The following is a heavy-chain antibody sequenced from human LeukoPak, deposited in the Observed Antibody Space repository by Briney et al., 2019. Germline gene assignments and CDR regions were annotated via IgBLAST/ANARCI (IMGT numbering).Heavy chain of an antibody. CDR2: IIPIFGTA. Sequence: GASVKVSCKASGGTFSSYAISWVRQAPGQGLEWMGGIIPIFGTANYAQKFQGRVTITADKSTSTAYMELSSLRSEDTAVYYCARERLRYSYGPDHYYYYYMDVWGKGTTVTISS. V-gene: IGHV1-69*06. CDR1: GGTFSSYA. CDR3: ARERLRYSYGPDHYYYYYMDV. D-gene: IGHD5-18*01. J-gene: IGHJ6*03.